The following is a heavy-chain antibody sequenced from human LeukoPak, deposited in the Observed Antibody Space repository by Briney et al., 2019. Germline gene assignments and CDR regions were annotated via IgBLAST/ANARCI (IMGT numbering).Heavy chain of an antibody. V-gene: IGHV3-7*01. CDR1: GFTFSSYW. D-gene: IGHD6-13*01. Sequence: GGSLRLSCAASGFTFSSYWMSWVRQAPGKGLEWVANIRQDGREIFYLDSVKGRFVISRDNTRKSVYLQMNSLRAEDTAVYYCARDPMRGTAAAGDYWGQGTLVTVSS. J-gene: IGHJ4*02. CDR3: ARDPMRGTAAAGDY. CDR2: IRQDGREI.